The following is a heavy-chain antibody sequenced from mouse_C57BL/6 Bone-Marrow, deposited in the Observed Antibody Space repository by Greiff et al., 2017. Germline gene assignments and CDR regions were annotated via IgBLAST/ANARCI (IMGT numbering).Heavy chain of an antibody. Sequence: EVKLVESGGGLVQSGRSLRLSCATSGFTFSDFYMEWVRQAPGKGLEWIAVSRNKANDYTTEYSASVKGRFIVSRDTSQSILYLQMNALRADDTAIYYCARALLFYAMDYWGQGTSVTVSS. CDR2: SRNKANDYTT. CDR1: GFTFSDFY. J-gene: IGHJ4*01. D-gene: IGHD2-10*01. V-gene: IGHV7-1*01. CDR3: ARALLFYAMDY.